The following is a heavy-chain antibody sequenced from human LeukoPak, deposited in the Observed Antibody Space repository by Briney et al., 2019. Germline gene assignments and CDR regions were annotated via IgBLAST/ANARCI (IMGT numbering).Heavy chain of an antibody. Sequence: ASVKVSCKASGYTFTGYYMHWVRQAPGQGPEWMGWINPNSGGTSYAQKFQGRVTMTRDTSISTAYMELSRLRSDDTAVYYCARARSTGYFDYWGQGTLVTVSS. CDR3: ARARSTGYFDY. CDR2: INPNSGGT. J-gene: IGHJ4*02. V-gene: IGHV1-2*02. CDR1: GYTFTGYY.